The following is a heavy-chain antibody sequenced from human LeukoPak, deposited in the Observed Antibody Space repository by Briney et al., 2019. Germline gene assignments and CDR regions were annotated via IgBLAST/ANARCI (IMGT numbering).Heavy chain of an antibody. D-gene: IGHD3-22*01. V-gene: IGHV4-30-2*01. J-gene: IGHJ4*02. CDR3: ANSQRTDYYDNRAYYYFDN. Sequence: SQTLSLTCTVSGGSISSGGYYWSWIRQPPGKGLEWIEYIYHSGSTYYNPSLKSRVTISVDRSKNQFSLKLSSVTAADTAVYYCANSQRTDYYDNRAYYYFDNWGQGTLVTVSS. CDR1: GGSISSGGYY. CDR2: IYHSGST.